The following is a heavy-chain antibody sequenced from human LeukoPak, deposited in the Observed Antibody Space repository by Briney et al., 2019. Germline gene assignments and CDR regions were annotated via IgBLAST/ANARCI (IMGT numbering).Heavy chain of an antibody. J-gene: IGHJ4*02. CDR2: ISYSGTT. CDR3: ARHKMGTTRLYYFDY. D-gene: IGHD1-26*01. V-gene: IGHV4-39*01. CDR1: GGSISSIYYY. Sequence: PSETLSLTCTVSGGSISSIYYYWGWSRQPPGKGLEWIGTISYSGTTYYNPSLESRVTISVDTSRNQFSLKLTSVTAADTAVYYDARHKMGTTRLYYFDYWGQGTLVTVSS.